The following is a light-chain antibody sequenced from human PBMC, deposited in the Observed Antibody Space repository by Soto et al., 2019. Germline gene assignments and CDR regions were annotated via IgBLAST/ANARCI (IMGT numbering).Light chain of an antibody. CDR3: QHYNFWPHT. J-gene: IGKJ2*01. Sequence: EILLTQSPATLAVSPWEGATLSCRASQSVRDNLAWYQQKPGQAPRILIYRASTRATGVPARFSGSGSGTEFTLTISSLQSEDVSVYFCQHYNFWPHTFGQGTKVDIK. V-gene: IGKV3-15*01. CDR1: QSVRDN. CDR2: RAS.